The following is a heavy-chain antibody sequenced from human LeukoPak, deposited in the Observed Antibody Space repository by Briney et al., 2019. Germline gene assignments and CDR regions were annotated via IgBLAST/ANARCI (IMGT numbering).Heavy chain of an antibody. J-gene: IGHJ6*04. V-gene: IGHV1-18*04. D-gene: IGHD3-10*01. CDR3: ARDYYGSGSYSRYYYYYGMDV. CDR1: GYTFTSYG. Sequence: ASVAVSCKASGYTFTSYGISWVRQAPGQGLEWMGWISAYNGNTNYAQKLQGRVTMTTDTSTSTAYMELRSLRSDDTAVYYCARDYYGSGSYSRYYYYYGMDVWGKGTTVTVSS. CDR2: ISAYNGNT.